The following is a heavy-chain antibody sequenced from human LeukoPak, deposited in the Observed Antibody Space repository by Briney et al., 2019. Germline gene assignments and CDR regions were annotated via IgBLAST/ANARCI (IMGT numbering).Heavy chain of an antibody. CDR2: IYSGGST. CDR1: GFTVSSNY. D-gene: IGHD2-15*01. V-gene: IGHV3-66*02. J-gene: IGHJ4*02. CDR3: ARGNCSGGSCYPFDY. Sequence: GGSLRLSCAASGFTVSSNYMSWVRQAPGKGLEWVSVIYSGGSTYYADSVKGRFTIPRDNSKNTLYLQMNSLRAEDTAVYYCARGNCSGGSCYPFDYWGQGTLVTVSS.